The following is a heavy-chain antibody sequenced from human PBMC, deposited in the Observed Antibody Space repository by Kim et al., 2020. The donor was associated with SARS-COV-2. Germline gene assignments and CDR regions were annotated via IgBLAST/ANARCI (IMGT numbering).Heavy chain of an antibody. CDR1: GFTFTSYW. D-gene: IGHD2-21*01. CDR3: AREVNYGGDY. Sequence: GESLKISCKTSGFTFTSYWIGWVRQMPGKGLEWVGLIYPSDFDTRYNPAFQGQVTISADRSITTAYLQWSNLEASDTAMYYCAREVNYGGDYWGQGTLVTVSP. V-gene: IGHV5-51*01. J-gene: IGHJ4*02. CDR2: IYPSDFDT.